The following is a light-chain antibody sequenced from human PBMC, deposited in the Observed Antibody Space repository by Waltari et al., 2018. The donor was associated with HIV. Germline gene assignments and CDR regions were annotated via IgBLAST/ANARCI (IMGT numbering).Light chain of an antibody. J-gene: IGKJ1*01. CDR2: GAS. CDR1: HLISNY. V-gene: IGKV1-39*01. CDR3: LQTYTNPRT. Sequence: DTEMTQSPSSLSASVGDRVTITCRASHLISNYLSWYQQTPGKAPKLLIYGASSLHSGAPSRFSGSQSGTDFTLTISGLQPEDSASYYCLQTYTNPRTLGQGTKVEVK.